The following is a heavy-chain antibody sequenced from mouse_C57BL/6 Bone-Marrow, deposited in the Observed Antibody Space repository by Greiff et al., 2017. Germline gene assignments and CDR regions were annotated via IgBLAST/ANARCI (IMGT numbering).Heavy chain of an antibody. Sequence: QVQLKESGPELVKPGASVKLSCKASGYTFTSYDINWVKQRPGQGLEWIGWVYPRDGSTKYNEKFKGKATLTVDTSSSTAYMELHSLTSEDSAFYFCARLEFVCNSGDWYFDVGGRGHTVTVTS. CDR1: GYTFTSYD. CDR2: VYPRDGST. V-gene: IGHV1-85*01. J-gene: IGHJ1*03. CDR3: ARLEFVCNSGDWYFDV.